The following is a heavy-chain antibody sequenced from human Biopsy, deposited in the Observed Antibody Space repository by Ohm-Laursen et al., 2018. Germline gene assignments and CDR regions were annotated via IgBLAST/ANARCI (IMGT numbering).Heavy chain of an antibody. CDR3: ARDRMTDVFGGPTRTDVFDS. D-gene: IGHD3-10*01. Sequence: SSVKVSCKASGGTFTNYAISWVRQAPGQGLEWMGGIIPIFGTANYAQKFQGRVTITADESTSTAYMELSSLRYDDTAVYYCARDRMTDVFGGPTRTDVFDSWGQGTPVTVSS. CDR1: GGTFTNYA. CDR2: IIPIFGTA. V-gene: IGHV1-69*01. J-gene: IGHJ4*02.